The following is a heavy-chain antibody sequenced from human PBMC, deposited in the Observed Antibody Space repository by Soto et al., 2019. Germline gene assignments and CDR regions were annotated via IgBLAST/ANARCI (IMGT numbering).Heavy chain of an antibody. D-gene: IGHD2-2*01. Sequence: QVQLVESGGGVVQPGRSLRLSCAASGFTFSSYGMHWVRQAPGKGLEWVAVISYDGSNKYYADSVKGRFTISRDNSQNTLYLQMNSLRAEDTAVYYCAKAGVYCISTSCLGAYGMDVWGQGNTVTVSS. J-gene: IGHJ6*01. CDR3: AKAGVYCISTSCLGAYGMDV. CDR1: GFTFSSYG. V-gene: IGHV3-30*18. CDR2: ISYDGSNK.